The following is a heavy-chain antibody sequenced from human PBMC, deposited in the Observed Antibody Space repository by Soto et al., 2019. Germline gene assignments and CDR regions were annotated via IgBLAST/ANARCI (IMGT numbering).Heavy chain of an antibody. CDR2: ISSSGDSK. V-gene: IGHV3-48*02. CDR1: GSSFTTYN. Sequence: EVQLVESGGALIQPGGSLRLTCTASGSSFTTYNMNWVRQAPGKELEWISYISSSGDSKYYADSVKGRFTIFRDNAKSSLYLQMDSLRDEATAVYYCARDDYDNTGPGDWGQGTLVTVSS. CDR3: ARDDYDNTGPGD. J-gene: IGHJ4*02. D-gene: IGHD3-22*01.